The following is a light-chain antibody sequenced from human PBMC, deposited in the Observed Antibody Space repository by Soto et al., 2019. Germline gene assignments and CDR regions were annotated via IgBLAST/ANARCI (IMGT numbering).Light chain of an antibody. CDR1: QGISSY. CDR2: AAS. J-gene: IGKJ4*01. CDR3: QQLNSYPLT. V-gene: IGKV1-9*01. Sequence: DIQLTQSPSFLSASVGDRVTITCRASQGISSYLAGYQQKPGKAPKLLIYAASTLQSGVPSRFSGSGSGTAFTLTISSLQPEDFATYYCQQLNSYPLTFGGGTKVEIK.